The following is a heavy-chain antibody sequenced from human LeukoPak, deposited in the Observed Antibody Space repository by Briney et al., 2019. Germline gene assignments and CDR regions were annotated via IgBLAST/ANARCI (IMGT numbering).Heavy chain of an antibody. V-gene: IGHV1-24*01. J-gene: IGHJ5*02. Sequence: GASVKVSCKVSGYTLTELSMHWVRQAPGKGLEWMGGFDPEDGETIYAQKFQGRVTMTEDTSTDTAYMELSSLRSEDTAVYYCATANPIYGDYGYNWFDPWGQGTLVTVSS. CDR1: GYTLTELS. CDR2: FDPEDGET. D-gene: IGHD4-17*01. CDR3: ATANPIYGDYGYNWFDP.